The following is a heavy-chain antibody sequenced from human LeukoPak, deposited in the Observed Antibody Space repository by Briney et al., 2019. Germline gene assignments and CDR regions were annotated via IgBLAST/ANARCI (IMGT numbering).Heavy chain of an antibody. Sequence: GGSLRLSCAASGFTFSDYNMNWVRQAPGKGLEWVSYITDSGNTIHYADSVKGRFTISRDNAKNSLYLQMNSLRAEDTAVYYCAKVSSSGVYFFDYWGQGALITVSP. CDR2: ITDSGNTI. V-gene: IGHV3-11*04. CDR3: AKVSSSGVYFFDY. CDR1: GFTFSDYN. D-gene: IGHD6-6*01. J-gene: IGHJ4*02.